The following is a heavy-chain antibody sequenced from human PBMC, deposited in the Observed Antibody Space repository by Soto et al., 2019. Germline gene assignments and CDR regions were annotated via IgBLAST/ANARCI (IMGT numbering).Heavy chain of an antibody. CDR3: ARVPNSGDGYNEDY. J-gene: IGHJ4*02. D-gene: IGHD1-26*01. CDR1: GFTFSSYG. Sequence: QVQLVESGGGVVQPGRSLRLSCAASGFTFSSYGMHWVRQAPGKGLEWVAVIWYDGSNKYYADSVKGRFTISRDNSKNTMYLQMNSLRAEDTAVYYCARVPNSGDGYNEDYWGQGTLVTVSS. CDR2: IWYDGSNK. V-gene: IGHV3-33*01.